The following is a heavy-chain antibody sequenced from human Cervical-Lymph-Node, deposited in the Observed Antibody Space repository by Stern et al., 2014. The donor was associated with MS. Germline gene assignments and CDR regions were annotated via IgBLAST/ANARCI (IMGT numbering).Heavy chain of an antibody. V-gene: IGHV1-69*02. D-gene: IGHD1-26*01. CDR1: GDTFNKSN. CDR3: ATSGSNPGGFDV. CDR2: VMPILGIA. Sequence: VQLMQSGAEVKKPGSSVKVSCKASGDTFNKSNFNWVRQAPGQGLEWMGSVMPILGIADYAQKLQGRVAITADESSSTAYMEVTNVTSEDTAVYYCATSGSNPGGFDVWGQGTLVTVSS. J-gene: IGHJ4*02.